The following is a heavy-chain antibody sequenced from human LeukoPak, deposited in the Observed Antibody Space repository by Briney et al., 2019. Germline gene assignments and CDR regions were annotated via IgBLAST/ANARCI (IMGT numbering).Heavy chain of an antibody. CDR3: ARGSGSTFDGYYFDY. V-gene: IGHV4-30-2*01. Sequence: SETLSLTCAVSGASISSGGYSSSWIRQPPGKGLEWIGYIDHSGSTFQTPSLKSRVTISLDKSKNQFSLKMSSVTAADTAVYYCARGSGSTFDGYYFDYWGQGTLVTVSS. J-gene: IGHJ4*02. CDR1: GASISSGGYS. CDR2: IDHSGST. D-gene: IGHD6-13*01.